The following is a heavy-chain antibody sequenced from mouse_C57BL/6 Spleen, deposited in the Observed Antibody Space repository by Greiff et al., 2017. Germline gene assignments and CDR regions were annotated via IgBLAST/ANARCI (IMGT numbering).Heavy chain of an antibody. D-gene: IGHD3-3*01. V-gene: IGHV5-16*01. CDR3: ARGGGRGFAY. CDR2: INYDGSST. CDR1: GFTFSDYY. J-gene: IGHJ3*01. Sequence: EVKLMESEGGLVQPGSSMKLSCTASGFTFSDYYMAWVRQVPEKGLEWVANINYDGSSTYYLDSLKSRFIISRDNAKNILYLQLSSLKSEDTATYYCARGGGRGFAYWGQGTLVTVSA.